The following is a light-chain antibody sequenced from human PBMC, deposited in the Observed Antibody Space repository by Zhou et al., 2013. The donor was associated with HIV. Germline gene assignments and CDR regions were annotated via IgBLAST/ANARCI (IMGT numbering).Light chain of an antibody. J-gene: IGKJ4*01. Sequence: EVVMTQSPSTLSVSPGERVTLSCRASQSVFSNLAWYQQKFGQAPSLLIYDTSIRATGVPARFSGSGSGREFTLTITGLQSEDFAVYYCQQRHNWPPITFGAGTKVEIK. CDR3: QQRHNWPPIT. CDR2: DTS. V-gene: IGKV3-15*01. CDR1: QSVFSN.